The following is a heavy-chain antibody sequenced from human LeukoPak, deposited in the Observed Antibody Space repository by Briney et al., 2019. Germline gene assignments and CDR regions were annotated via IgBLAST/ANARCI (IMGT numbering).Heavy chain of an antibody. J-gene: IGHJ3*02. V-gene: IGHV3-9*01. D-gene: IGHD5-24*01. Sequence: GGSLRLSCAASGFTFDDYAMHWVRQAPGKGLEWVSGISWNSGSIGYADSVKGRFTISRDNAENSLYLQMNSLRAEDTALYYCAQDRMATIHAFDIWGQGTMVTVSS. CDR1: GFTFDDYA. CDR2: ISWNSGSI. CDR3: AQDRMATIHAFDI.